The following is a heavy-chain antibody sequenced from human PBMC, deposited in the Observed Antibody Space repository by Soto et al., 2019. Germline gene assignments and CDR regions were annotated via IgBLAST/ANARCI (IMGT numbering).Heavy chain of an antibody. D-gene: IGHD3-3*01. Sequence: PSETLSLTCAVSGGSISSSNWWSWVRQPPGKGLEWIGEIYHSGSTNYNPSLKSRVTVSVDKSKNQFSLKLSSVTAADTAVYYCARDSPITIFGVVIPFDYWGQGTLVTVSS. V-gene: IGHV4-4*02. CDR3: ARDSPITIFGVVIPFDY. J-gene: IGHJ4*02. CDR1: GGSISSSNW. CDR2: IYHSGST.